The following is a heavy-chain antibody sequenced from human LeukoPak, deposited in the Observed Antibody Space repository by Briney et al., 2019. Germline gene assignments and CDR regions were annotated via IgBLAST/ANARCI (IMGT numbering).Heavy chain of an antibody. CDR2: ISSSGSTI. V-gene: IGHV3-48*03. D-gene: IGHD3-22*01. J-gene: IGHJ4*02. Sequence: GGSLRLSCAASGFTFSSYEMNWVRQAPGKGLEWVSYISSSGSTIYYADSVKGRFTNSRDNAKNSLYLQMNSLRAEDTAVYYCARGDYYDSSGYLGGGLDYWGQGTLVTVSS. CDR3: ARGDYYDSSGYLGGGLDY. CDR1: GFTFSSYE.